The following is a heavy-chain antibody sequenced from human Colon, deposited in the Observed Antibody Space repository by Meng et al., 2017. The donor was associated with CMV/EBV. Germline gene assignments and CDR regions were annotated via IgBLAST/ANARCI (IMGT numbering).Heavy chain of an antibody. J-gene: IGHJ4*02. CDR1: GYTFTGSF. CDR2: LNPNSGDT. Sequence: VRLVQSGAEVKKPVASVKVSCKTSGYTFTGSFMFWVRQAPGQGLEWMGSLNPNSGDTNSAQKFHGRLTMTRDTSIHTAYMELGSLRSDDTAVYYCATISGGDFDFWGQGTLVTVSS. CDR3: ATISGGDFDF. D-gene: IGHD3-10*01. V-gene: IGHV1-2*02.